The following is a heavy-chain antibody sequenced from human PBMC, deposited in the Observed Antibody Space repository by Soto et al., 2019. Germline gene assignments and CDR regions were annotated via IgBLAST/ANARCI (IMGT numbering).Heavy chain of an antibody. Sequence: PGGSLRLSCAASGFTVSSIYMSWVRQAPGKGLEWVSVIYSGGSTYYADSVKGRFTISRDNAKNSLYLQMNSLRAEDTALYYCAKGMVIAVAGTIDYWGQGTLVTVSS. CDR3: AKGMVIAVAGTIDY. CDR2: IYSGGST. J-gene: IGHJ4*02. CDR1: GFTVSSIY. V-gene: IGHV3-53*05. D-gene: IGHD6-19*01.